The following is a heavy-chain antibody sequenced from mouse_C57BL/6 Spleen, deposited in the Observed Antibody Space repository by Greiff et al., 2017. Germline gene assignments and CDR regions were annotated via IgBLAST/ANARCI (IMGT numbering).Heavy chain of an antibody. CDR1: GYTFTDYY. CDR2: INPNNGGT. CDR3: ARWDDGLDY. J-gene: IGHJ2*01. V-gene: IGHV1-26*01. Sequence: EVQLQQSGPELVKPGASVKISCKASGYTFTDYYMNWVKQSHGKSLEWIGDINPNNGGTSYNQKFKGKATLTVDKSSSTAYMELRSLTSEDSAVYYCARWDDGLDYWGQGTTLTVSS. D-gene: IGHD4-1*01.